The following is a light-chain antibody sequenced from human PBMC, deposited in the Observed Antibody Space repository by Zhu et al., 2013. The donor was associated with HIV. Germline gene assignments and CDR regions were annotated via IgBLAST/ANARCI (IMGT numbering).Light chain of an antibody. Sequence: EIVLTQSPGTLSLSPGERVTLSCRANQSVSSSYLAWYQQKPGQAPRLLIYDASNRATGIPARFSGSGSGTDFTLIISSLQSEDFAVYYCQQYNNWPPWTFGQGTEGGDQT. V-gene: IGKV3D-20*02. CDR1: QSVSSSY. CDR3: QQYNNWPPWT. J-gene: IGKJ1*01. CDR2: DAS.